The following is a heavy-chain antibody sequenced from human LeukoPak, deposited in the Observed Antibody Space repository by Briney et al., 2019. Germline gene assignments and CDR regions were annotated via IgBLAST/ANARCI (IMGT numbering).Heavy chain of an antibody. CDR1: GFTFSSYA. Sequence: GGSLRLSCAASGFTFSSYAMSWVRQAPGKGLEWVSAISGSGGSTYYADSVKGRFTISRDNAKDTLYLQMNSLRAEDTAVYYCARDAILSCYYTGTGDVWGQGTAVTVSS. CDR2: ISGSGGST. J-gene: IGHJ6*02. D-gene: IGHD3-3*01. CDR3: ARDAILSCYYTGTGDV. V-gene: IGHV3-23*01.